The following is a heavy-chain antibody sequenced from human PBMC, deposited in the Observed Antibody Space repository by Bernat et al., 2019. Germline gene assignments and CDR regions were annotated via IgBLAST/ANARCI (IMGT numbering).Heavy chain of an antibody. D-gene: IGHD6-19*01. CDR3: ARDMSGSGWRIDY. Sequence: EVQLVESGGDLVQPGGSLRLSCAVSGFPVSDHYMAWFRQAPGKGLAWVGCSRDKSQRHPTTFDASVQGRVTSSREDSKISLYLQMNSLKTEDTAVYYCARDMSGSGWRIDYWGQGTLVTVSS. CDR2: SRDKSQRHPT. J-gene: IGHJ4*02. V-gene: IGHV3-72*01. CDR1: GFPVSDHY.